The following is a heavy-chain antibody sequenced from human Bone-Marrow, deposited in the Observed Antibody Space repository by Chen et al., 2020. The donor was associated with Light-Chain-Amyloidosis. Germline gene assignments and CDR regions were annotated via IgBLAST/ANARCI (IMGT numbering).Heavy chain of an antibody. J-gene: IGHJ4*02. V-gene: IGHV3-23*01. Sequence: SGGGLVQPGGSLRLSCATSGFNFSSFGMSWVRQAPGKGLEWVSTVSGSTVSTYYAGAVXXXXXXXXXXXXXXXXXXXXXLXAGDTAVYFCTRKGGYFDFWGQGSLVTVSS. CDR1: GFNFSSFG. CDR2: VSGSTVST. D-gene: IGHD3-10*01. CDR3: TRKGGYFDF.